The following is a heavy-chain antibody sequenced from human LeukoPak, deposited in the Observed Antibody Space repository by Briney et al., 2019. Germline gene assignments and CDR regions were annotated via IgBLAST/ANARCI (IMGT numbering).Heavy chain of an antibody. D-gene: IGHD4-17*01. V-gene: IGHV4-31*03. CDR3: AREAVTTGAFDI. CDR2: IYYSGST. Sequence: SQTLSLTCTVSGGSISSGGYYWSWIRQHPGKGLEWIGYIYYSGSTYYNPSLKSRVTISVDTSKNQFSLKLCSVTAADTAVYYCAREAVTTGAFDIWGQGTMVTVSS. J-gene: IGHJ3*02. CDR1: GGSISSGGYY.